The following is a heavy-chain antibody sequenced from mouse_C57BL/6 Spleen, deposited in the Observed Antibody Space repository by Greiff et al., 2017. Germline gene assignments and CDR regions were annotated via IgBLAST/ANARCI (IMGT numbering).Heavy chain of an antibody. D-gene: IGHD4-1*01. CDR2: IDPSDSYT. CDR3: ARRGTGTSLFDY. CDR1: GYTFTSYW. V-gene: IGHV1-69*01. J-gene: IGHJ2*01. Sequence: VQLQQPGAELVMPGASVKLSCKASGYTFTSYWMHWVKQRPGQGLEWIGEIDPSDSYTNYNQKFKGKSTLTVDKSSSTAYMQLLSLTSEDSAVYYCARRGTGTSLFDYWGQGTTLTVSS.